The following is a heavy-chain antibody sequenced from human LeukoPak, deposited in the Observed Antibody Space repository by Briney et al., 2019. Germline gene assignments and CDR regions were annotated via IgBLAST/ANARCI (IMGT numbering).Heavy chain of an antibody. D-gene: IGHD3-22*01. CDR2: ISYDGSNK. V-gene: IGHV3-30*18. Sequence: PGGSLRLSCAASGFTFSSYGMHWVRQAPGKGLEWVAVISYDGSNKYYADSVKGRFTISRDNSENTLYLQMNSLRAEDTAVYYCAKKYYYDSSGSDCWGQGTLVTVSS. CDR3: AKKYYYDSSGSDC. J-gene: IGHJ4*02. CDR1: GFTFSSYG.